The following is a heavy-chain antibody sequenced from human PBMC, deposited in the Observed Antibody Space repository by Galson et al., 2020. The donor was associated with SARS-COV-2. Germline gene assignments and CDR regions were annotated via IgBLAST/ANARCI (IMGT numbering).Heavy chain of an antibody. D-gene: IGHD3-22*01. CDR2: SKNRRNSYTT. J-gene: IGHJ4*02. Sequence: TGGSLRLSCAASGFTLSDHYIDWVRQAPGKGLEWVARSKNRRNSYTTEYAASVNGRFTISRDDSKNSLYLQMNSLKTEDTAVYYCAAVARSYYDSSGYYIDYWGQGTLVTVSS. V-gene: IGHV3-72*01. CDR1: GFTLSDHY. CDR3: AAVARSYYDSSGYYIDY.